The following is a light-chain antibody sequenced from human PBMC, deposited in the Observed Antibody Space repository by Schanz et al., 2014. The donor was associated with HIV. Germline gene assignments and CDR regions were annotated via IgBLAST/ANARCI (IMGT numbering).Light chain of an antibody. V-gene: IGKV3-20*01. Sequence: DIVMTQSPVTLSVSPGERATLSCRTSQSVSSYLAWYQQKPGQAPRLLIYGASSRATGIPDTFSGSGSGTDFTLTISRLEPEDFAVYYCQQYGTSVVTFGQGTQL. CDR3: QQYGTSVVT. CDR2: GAS. J-gene: IGKJ5*01. CDR1: QSVSSY.